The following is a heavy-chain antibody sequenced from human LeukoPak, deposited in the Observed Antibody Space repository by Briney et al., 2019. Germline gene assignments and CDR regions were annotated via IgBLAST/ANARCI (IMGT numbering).Heavy chain of an antibody. Sequence: SVKVSCKASGGTFSSYAISWVRQAPGQGLEWMGRIIPILGIANYAQKFQGRVTITADKSTSTAYMELSSLRSEDTAVYYCARDYYGSGSSPGYWGQGTLVTVSS. CDR1: GGTFSSYA. CDR3: ARDYYGSGSSPGY. D-gene: IGHD3-10*01. J-gene: IGHJ4*02. V-gene: IGHV1-69*04. CDR2: IIPILGIA.